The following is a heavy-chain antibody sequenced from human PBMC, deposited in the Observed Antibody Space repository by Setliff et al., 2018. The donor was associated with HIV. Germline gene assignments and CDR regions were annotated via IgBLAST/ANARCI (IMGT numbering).Heavy chain of an antibody. J-gene: IGHJ4*02. Sequence: SETLSLTCTVSGGSISSYYGSWIRQSAGKGLEWIGRIYSSGSTNYNPSLKSRVTMSVDTSKNQFSLNLNSVTATDTAVYYCARIFDSVDFWGQGTVVTVSS. CDR3: ARIFDSVDF. D-gene: IGHD3-22*01. CDR1: GGSISSYY. CDR2: IYSSGST. V-gene: IGHV4-4*07.